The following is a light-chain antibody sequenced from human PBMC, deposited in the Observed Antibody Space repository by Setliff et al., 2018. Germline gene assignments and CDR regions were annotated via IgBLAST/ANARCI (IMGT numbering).Light chain of an antibody. V-gene: IGLV2-14*03. CDR1: SSDVGGYNY. CDR3: CSYTGTSTPDV. J-gene: IGLJ1*01. CDR2: DVS. Sequence: QSVLTQPASVSGSPGQPITISCTGTSSDVGGYNYVSWYQHHPGKAPKLMVYDVSERPSGVSNRFSGSKSGNTASLTISGLQAEDEADYYCCSYTGTSTPDVFGTGTKVTVL.